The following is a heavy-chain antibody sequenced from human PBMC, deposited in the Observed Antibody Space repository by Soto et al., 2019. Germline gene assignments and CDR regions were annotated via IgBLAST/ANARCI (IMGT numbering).Heavy chain of an antibody. CDR2: IDPSDSYT. CDR3: ARLSSSSSVASAFDI. J-gene: IGHJ3*02. V-gene: IGHV5-10-1*01. Sequence: GESLKISCKGSGYRFTRYWISWVRQMPGKGLEWMGRIDPSDSYTNYSPSFQGHVTISADKSISTAYLQWSSLKASDTAMYYCARLSSSSSVASAFDIWGQGTIVTVSS. D-gene: IGHD6-6*01. CDR1: GYRFTRYW.